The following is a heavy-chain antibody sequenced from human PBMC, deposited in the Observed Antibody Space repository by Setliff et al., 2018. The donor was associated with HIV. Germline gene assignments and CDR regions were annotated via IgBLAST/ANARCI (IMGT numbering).Heavy chain of an antibody. D-gene: IGHD3-22*01. Sequence: SETLSLTCTVSGASITGPSYSWGWIRQPPGTGLEWIGSIFYSGSTYYNPSLKSRVTISVDTSKNQSSLKLSSVTAADTAVYFCARETYYFDSSGAMGMNAFDIWGQGTMVTVSS. CDR1: GASITGPSYS. V-gene: IGHV4-39*02. CDR2: IFYSGST. CDR3: ARETYYFDSSGAMGMNAFDI. J-gene: IGHJ3*02.